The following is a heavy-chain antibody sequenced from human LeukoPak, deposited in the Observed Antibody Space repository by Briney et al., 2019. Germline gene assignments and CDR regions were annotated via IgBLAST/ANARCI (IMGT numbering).Heavy chain of an antibody. CDR1: GGSISSSNW. CDR2: IYHSGST. V-gene: IGHV4-4*02. J-gene: IGHJ4*02. D-gene: IGHD3-10*01. CDR3: ASSVSAMLRGAPYY. Sequence: PSGTLSLTCAVSGGSISSSNWWSWVRQPPGKGLEWIGEIYHSGSTNYNPSLRSRVTISLDKSKNQFSLMLTSVTAADTAVYYCASSVSAMLRGAPYYWGQGTLVTVSS.